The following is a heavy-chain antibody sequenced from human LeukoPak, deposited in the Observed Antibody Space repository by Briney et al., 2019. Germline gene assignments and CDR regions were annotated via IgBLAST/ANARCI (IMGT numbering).Heavy chain of an antibody. J-gene: IGHJ6*02. CDR3: AYMYSSGWHYYYYGMDV. V-gene: IGHV1-69*13. D-gene: IGHD6-19*01. CDR2: IIPIFGTA. Sequence: ASVKVSCKASGGTFSSYAISWVRQAPGQGLEWMGGIIPIFGTANYAQKFQGRVTITADESTSTAYMELSSLRSEDTAVYYCAYMYSSGWHYYYYGMDVWGQGTTVTVSS. CDR1: GGTFSSYA.